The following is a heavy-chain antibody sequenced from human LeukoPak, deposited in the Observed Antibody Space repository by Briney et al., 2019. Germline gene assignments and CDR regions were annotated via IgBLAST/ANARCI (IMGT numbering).Heavy chain of an antibody. CDR2: INSDGSWT. D-gene: IGHD6-25*01. CDR1: GNYW. V-gene: IGHV3-74*01. Sequence: PGGSLRLSCAASGNYWMHWVRQVPGKGLVWVSHINSDGSWTSYADSVKGRFTISKDNAKNTVYLQMNSLRAEDTAVYYCARENLAAAADYWGQGTVVTVSS. J-gene: IGHJ4*02. CDR3: ARENLAAAADY.